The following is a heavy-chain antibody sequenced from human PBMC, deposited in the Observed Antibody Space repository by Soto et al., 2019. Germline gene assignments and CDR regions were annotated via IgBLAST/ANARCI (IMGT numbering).Heavy chain of an antibody. V-gene: IGHV3-23*01. D-gene: IGHD1-26*01. CDR2: ISGSGGTT. CDR1: GFTVSSKA. Sequence: EVQLLASGGGLVQPGGSLRLSCAASGFTVSSKAMSWVRQSPERGLEWLSSISGSGGTTYYADSVKGRFAISRDTSTNTLFLQMNNLRAEDTATYSCAKSRAYGAATDFALWGQGTLVTVSS. CDR3: AKSRAYGAATDFAL. J-gene: IGHJ4*02.